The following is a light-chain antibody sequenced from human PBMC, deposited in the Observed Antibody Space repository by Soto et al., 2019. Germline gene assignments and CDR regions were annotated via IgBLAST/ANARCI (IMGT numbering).Light chain of an antibody. V-gene: IGKV2-30*02. CDR3: MHGTHRPCT. Sequence: DVVMTQSPLSLPVTLGQPASISCRSSQSLIHSDGDTYLNWFQQRPGQSPRRLIYKVSDRDSGVPDRFSGSGSGTDFTLKISRVEAEDVAIYYCMHGTHRPCTFGQGTEVEIK. J-gene: IGKJ1*01. CDR2: KVS. CDR1: QSLIHSDGDTY.